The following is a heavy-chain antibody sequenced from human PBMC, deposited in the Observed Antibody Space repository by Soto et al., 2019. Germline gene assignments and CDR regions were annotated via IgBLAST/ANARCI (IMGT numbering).Heavy chain of an antibody. CDR3: AKDPTPPIAVSGIDC. Sequence: GGSLRLSCAASGFSFSNYAMNWVRQAPGKGLEWVSGISGTGGRTYYADTVRGRFSISRDESKKTLYLQMNNLRAEDTAVYYCAKDPTPPIAVSGIDCWGQGTLVTVSS. V-gene: IGHV3-23*01. D-gene: IGHD6-19*01. CDR1: GFSFSNYA. J-gene: IGHJ4*02. CDR2: ISGTGGRT.